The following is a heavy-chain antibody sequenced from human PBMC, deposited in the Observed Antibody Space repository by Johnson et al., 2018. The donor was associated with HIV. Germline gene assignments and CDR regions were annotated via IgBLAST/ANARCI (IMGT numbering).Heavy chain of an antibody. Sequence: VQLVESGGDLVQPGGSLRLSCAASGFSVSSYYMTWFRQAPGKGLEWVSVLYSDDRTYYTESVKGRFIVSRDSSKNTVHLQMNTLRREDTAVYFCARDSPSGGYYKKALDMWGQGTKVTVSS. CDR1: GFSVSSYY. V-gene: IGHV3-66*02. CDR2: LYSDDRT. D-gene: IGHD1-26*01. J-gene: IGHJ3*02. CDR3: ARDSPSGGYYKKALDM.